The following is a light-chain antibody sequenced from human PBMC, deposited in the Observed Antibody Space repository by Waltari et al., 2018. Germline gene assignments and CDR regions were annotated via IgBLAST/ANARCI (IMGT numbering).Light chain of an antibody. CDR2: LNSDGSH. J-gene: IGLJ2*01. Sequence: QLVLTQSPSASASLGAPVKLTCTLRSGHPNYAIAWHQQQPEKGPRYLMKLNSDGSHTKGDGIPDRFSGSSSGAERYLTISSLQSEDEADYYCQTWATGIQVFGGGTKLTVL. CDR3: QTWATGIQV. V-gene: IGLV4-69*01. CDR1: SGHPNYA.